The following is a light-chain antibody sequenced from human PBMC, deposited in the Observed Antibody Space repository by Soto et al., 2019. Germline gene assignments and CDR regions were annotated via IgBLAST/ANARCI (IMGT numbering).Light chain of an antibody. CDR3: QQYNSYSRT. CDR1: QSISSW. J-gene: IGKJ1*01. CDR2: KAS. V-gene: IGKV1-5*03. Sequence: DIQMTQSPSTLSASVGDRVTITCRASQSISSWLAWYQQKPGKAPNLLIYKASSLESGVPSRFSGSGSGTEFTLTISSLQPDDFATYYCQQYNSYSRTFGQGTKVKIK.